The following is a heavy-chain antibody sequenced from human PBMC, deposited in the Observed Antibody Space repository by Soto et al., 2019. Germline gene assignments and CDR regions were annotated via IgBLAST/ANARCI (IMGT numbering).Heavy chain of an antibody. CDR3: AREDYYDSSGYRYWYFDL. D-gene: IGHD3-22*01. CDR1: GYTFTSYG. Sequence: QVQLVQSGAEVKKPGASVKVSCKASGYTFTSYGISWVRQAPGQGLEWMGWISAYNGNTNYAQKIQGRVTMTTDTATSTAYKELRSMRSDDTAVYYCAREDYYDSSGYRYWYFDLWGRGTLVTVSS. CDR2: ISAYNGNT. J-gene: IGHJ2*01. V-gene: IGHV1-18*01.